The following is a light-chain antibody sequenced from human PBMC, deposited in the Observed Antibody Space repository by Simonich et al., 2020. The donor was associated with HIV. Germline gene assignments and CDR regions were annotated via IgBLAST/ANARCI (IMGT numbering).Light chain of an antibody. CDR3: CSYAGSYTWV. CDR2: NVS. V-gene: IGLV2-11*01. CDR1: SIDVGGYNY. Sequence: QSALTQPRSVSGSPGQSVTISCTGTSIDVGGYNYFPWYQQHPGKAPQLMSYNVSKRPSGGPARFSGSKSGNTASLTISGLQAEDEADYYCCSYAGSYTWVFGGGTKLTVL. J-gene: IGLJ3*02.